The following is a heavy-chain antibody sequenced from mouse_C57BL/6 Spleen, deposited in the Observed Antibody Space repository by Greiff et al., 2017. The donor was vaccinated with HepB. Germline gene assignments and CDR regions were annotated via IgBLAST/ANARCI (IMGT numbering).Heavy chain of an antibody. J-gene: IGHJ3*01. CDR1: GYAFSSYW. D-gene: IGHD2-3*01. V-gene: IGHV1-80*01. Sequence: QVQLQQSGAELVKPGASVKISCKASGYAFSSYWMNWVKQRPGKGLEWIGQIYPGDGDTNYNGKFKGKATLTADKSSSTAYMQLSSLTSEDSAVYFCARSLYDGYYVHFAYWGQGTLVTVSA. CDR2: IYPGDGDT. CDR3: ARSLYDGYYVHFAY.